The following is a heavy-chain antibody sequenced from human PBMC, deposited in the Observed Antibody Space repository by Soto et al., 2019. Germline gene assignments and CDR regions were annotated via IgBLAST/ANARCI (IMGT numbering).Heavy chain of an antibody. CDR3: ARGGGLMVRGVIIRPRDYYYGMDV. V-gene: IGHV4-34*01. CDR1: GGSFSGYY. CDR2: INHSGST. J-gene: IGHJ6*02. D-gene: IGHD3-10*01. Sequence: SETLSLTCAVYGGSFSGYYWSWIRQPPGKGLEWIGEINHSGSTNYNPSLKSRVTISVDTSKNQFSLKLSSVTAADTAVYYCARGGGLMVRGVIIRPRDYYYGMDVWGQGTTVTSP.